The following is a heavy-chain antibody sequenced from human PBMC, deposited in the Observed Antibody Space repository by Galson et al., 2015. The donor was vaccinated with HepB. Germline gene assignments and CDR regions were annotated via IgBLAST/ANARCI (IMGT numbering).Heavy chain of an antibody. J-gene: IGHJ4*02. Sequence: SLRLSCAASGFTFSRYWMYWVRQAPGKGLVWVSRLNSDDGSTSYADSVKGRFTISRDIAKNTLYLQTNSLRAEDTAMYYCARDTRAGIAVAGLFDYWGQGTLVTVSS. CDR3: ARDTRAGIAVAGLFDY. CDR2: LNSDDGST. D-gene: IGHD6-19*01. V-gene: IGHV3-74*01. CDR1: GFTFSRYW.